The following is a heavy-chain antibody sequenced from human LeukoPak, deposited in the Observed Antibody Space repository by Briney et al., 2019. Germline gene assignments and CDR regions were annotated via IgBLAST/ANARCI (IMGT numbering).Heavy chain of an antibody. D-gene: IGHD4-23*01. Sequence: PSETLSLTCTVSGGSVSSGIYYWTWIRQPPGKGLEWRGYIYYSGRTNYNPSLKSRITISVDTSKNQFSLKLSSVTAADTAVYYCARDIAYGANSLDYWGQGTLVTVSS. V-gene: IGHV4-61*01. CDR1: GGSVSSGIYY. CDR3: ARDIAYGANSLDY. CDR2: IYYSGRT. J-gene: IGHJ4*02.